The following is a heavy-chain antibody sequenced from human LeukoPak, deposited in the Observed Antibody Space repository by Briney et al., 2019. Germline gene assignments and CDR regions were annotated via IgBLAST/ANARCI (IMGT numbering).Heavy chain of an antibody. CDR3: AKGKYYYGSGSYYFDY. Sequence: GGCLRLSCAASGHTFDDCAQHWVRQAPGKGLEWVSGRWNSGSIGYADSVKGRFTISRDNAKNSLYLQMNSLRAEDTAVYYCAKGKYYYGSGSYYFDYWGQGTLVTVSS. CDR2: RWNSGSI. V-gene: IGHV3-9*01. CDR1: GHTFDDCA. J-gene: IGHJ4*02. D-gene: IGHD3-10*01.